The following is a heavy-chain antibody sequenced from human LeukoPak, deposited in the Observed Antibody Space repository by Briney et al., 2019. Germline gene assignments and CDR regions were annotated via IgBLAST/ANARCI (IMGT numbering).Heavy chain of an antibody. J-gene: IGHJ4*02. CDR3: ARGRYYLDS. CDR2: FNSDGRSA. CDR1: GFTFSTYW. Sequence: GGSLRLSCAASGFTFSTYWMHWVRQAPGKGLVWVSRFNSDGRSAYYADPVKGRFTISRDNAKNTLYLQMNSLRAEDTAVYYCARGRYYLDSWGQGTLVTVSS. D-gene: IGHD4-17*01. V-gene: IGHV3-74*01.